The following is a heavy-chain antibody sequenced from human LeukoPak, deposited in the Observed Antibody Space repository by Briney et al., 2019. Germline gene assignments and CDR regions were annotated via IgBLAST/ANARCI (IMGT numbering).Heavy chain of an antibody. J-gene: IGHJ4*02. CDR2: ISSSSSTI. CDR1: GFTFSSYS. CDR3: ARGSGDFHFDY. V-gene: IGHV3-48*04. Sequence: PGGSLRLSCAASGFTFSSYSMNWVRQAPGKGLEWVSYISSSSSTIYYADSVKGRFTISRDNAKNSLYLQMNSLRAEDTAVYYCARGSGDFHFDYWGQGTLVTVSS. D-gene: IGHD4-17*01.